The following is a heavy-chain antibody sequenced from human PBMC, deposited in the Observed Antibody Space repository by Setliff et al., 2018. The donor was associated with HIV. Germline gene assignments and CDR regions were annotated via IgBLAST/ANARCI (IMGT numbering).Heavy chain of an antibody. Sequence: SVKVSCKTSGYTFTDYYIHWVRQAPGQGLEWMGWINPIFGTTNYAQMFQGRVTMTADESTSTAYMELRSLRSEDTAVYYCARAVVPTYYHVLTGYVYYMGVWGKGTTVTGSS. CDR1: GYTFTDYY. CDR3: ARAVVPTYYHVLTGYVYYMGV. J-gene: IGHJ6*03. D-gene: IGHD3-9*01. CDR2: INPIFGTT. V-gene: IGHV1-69*13.